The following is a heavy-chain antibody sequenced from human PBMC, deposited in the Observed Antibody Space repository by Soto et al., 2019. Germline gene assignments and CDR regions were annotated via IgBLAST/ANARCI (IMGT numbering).Heavy chain of an antibody. V-gene: IGHV1-46*03. CDR1: GYTFTSYY. CDR3: DRGIRYGDYGDAFDI. Sequence: ASLVKVACKAFGYTFTSYYIHRVRQATGQGLEWMGIINPSGGSTSYAQKFQGRVTMTRDTSTSTVYMELSSLRSEDTAVYYCDRGIRYGDYGDAFDIWGQGTMVTVS. J-gene: IGHJ3*02. CDR2: INPSGGST. D-gene: IGHD4-17*01.